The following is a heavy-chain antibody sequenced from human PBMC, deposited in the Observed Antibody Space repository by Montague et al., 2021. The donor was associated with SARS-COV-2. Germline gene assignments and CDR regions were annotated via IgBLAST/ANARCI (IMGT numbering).Heavy chain of an antibody. Sequence: SETLSLTCAVYGGSFSNYYWTWIRQSPGKRLEWIGEINHTGSTTYNPSLKSRVTISVDTSKNQFSLKLTSVTVADTALYYCAVELNYFFDYWGQGFLVSVSS. CDR1: GGSFSNYY. CDR3: AVELNYFFDY. CDR2: INHTGST. J-gene: IGHJ4*02. V-gene: IGHV4-34*01. D-gene: IGHD1-7*01.